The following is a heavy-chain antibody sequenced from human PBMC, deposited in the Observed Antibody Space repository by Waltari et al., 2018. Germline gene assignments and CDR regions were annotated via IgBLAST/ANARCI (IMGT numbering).Heavy chain of an antibody. CDR3: GSGSLGAN. V-gene: IGHV3-7*01. D-gene: IGHD3-10*01. CDR1: GFPFSNYW. J-gene: IGHJ4*02. Sequence: EVQLVESGGGLVQPGGSLRLSCAASGFPFSNYWRSWVRQAPGKGLEWVANIKQDGSEKYYVDSVKGRFTISRDNAKNSLYLQMNSLRAEDTAVYYCGSGSLGANWGQGTLVTVSS. CDR2: IKQDGSEK.